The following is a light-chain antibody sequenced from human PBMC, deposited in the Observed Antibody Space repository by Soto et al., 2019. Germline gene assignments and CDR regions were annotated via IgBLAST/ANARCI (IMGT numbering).Light chain of an antibody. Sequence: QSALTQPPSASGSPGQSVTISCTGTSSDIGAYNYVSWYQQYPGKVPKLMIYDVSKRPSGVPDRFSGSKSGNTASLTVSGLRADDEAVYLCSSYAGGDSFGVIFGGGTKLTVL. J-gene: IGLJ2*01. CDR3: SSYAGGDSFGVI. V-gene: IGLV2-8*01. CDR1: SSDIGAYNY. CDR2: DVS.